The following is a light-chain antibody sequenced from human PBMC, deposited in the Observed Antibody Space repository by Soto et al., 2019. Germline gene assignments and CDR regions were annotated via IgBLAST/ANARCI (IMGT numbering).Light chain of an antibody. CDR3: QQYGSSPIT. J-gene: IGKJ5*01. V-gene: IGKV3D-20*01. Sequence: IVLTQSPATMSLSPGERATLSCGASERVSSSYVAWYQMKAGLAPRLLIQDASTRASGIPDGFRGSKSGTDFTLTIRGLEAEDAALYYCQQYGSSPITFGQGTRLEIK. CDR2: DAS. CDR1: ERVSSSY.